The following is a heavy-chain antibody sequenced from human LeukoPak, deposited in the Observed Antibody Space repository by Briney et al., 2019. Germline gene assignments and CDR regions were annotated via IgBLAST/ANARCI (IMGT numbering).Heavy chain of an antibody. CDR1: GGSISSSSYY. J-gene: IGHJ4*02. CDR3: ARAYYDFWSGYSIPRYYFDY. Sequence: SETLSLTCTVSGGSISSSSYYWGWIRQPPGKGLEWIGSIYYSGSTYYNPSLKSRVTISVDTSKNQFSLKLSSVTAADTAVYYCARAYYDFWSGYSIPRYYFDYWGQGTLVTVSS. D-gene: IGHD3-3*01. V-gene: IGHV4-39*07. CDR2: IYYSGST.